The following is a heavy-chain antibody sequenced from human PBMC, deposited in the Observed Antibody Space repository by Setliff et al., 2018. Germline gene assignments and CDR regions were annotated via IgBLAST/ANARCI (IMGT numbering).Heavy chain of an antibody. CDR1: GFTFSNYY. CDR2: IHDSGNPT. Sequence: GGSLRLSCAASGFTFSNYYMTWIRQAPGKGLEWISYIHDSGNPTYYADSVKGRFTVSRGNAKNSLYLQMTSLRAEDTAIYYCAGTTGYRLEGDFDYWGQGTLVTVSS. D-gene: IGHD3-16*01. CDR3: AGTTGYRLEGDFDY. V-gene: IGHV3-11*01. J-gene: IGHJ4*02.